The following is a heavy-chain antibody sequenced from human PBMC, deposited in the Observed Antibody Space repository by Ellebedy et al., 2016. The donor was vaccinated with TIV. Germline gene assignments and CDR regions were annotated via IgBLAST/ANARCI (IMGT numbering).Heavy chain of an antibody. J-gene: IGHJ6*02. Sequence: GESLKISXAASGFTFSSYSMNWVRQAPGKGLEWVSSISSSSSYIYYADSVKGRFTISRDNAKNSLYLQMNSLRAEDTAVYYCARDLGPWRDYSYYGMDVWGQGTTVTVSS. CDR3: ARDLGPWRDYSYYGMDV. CDR1: GFTFSSYS. CDR2: ISSSSSYI. D-gene: IGHD3-16*01. V-gene: IGHV3-21*01.